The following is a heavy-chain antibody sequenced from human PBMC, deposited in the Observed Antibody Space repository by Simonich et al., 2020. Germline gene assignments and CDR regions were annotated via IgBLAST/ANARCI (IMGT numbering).Heavy chain of an antibody. CDR1: GYTFTSYG. J-gene: IGHJ4*02. V-gene: IGHV1-18*01. CDR2: ISAYKGNT. Sequence: QVQLVQSGAEVKKPGASVKVSCKASGYTFTSYGISWVRQAPGQGLEWMGWISAYKGNTNYAQKRQGRVTMTTDTSTSTAYMELRSLRSDDTAVYYCARASRGTWWYYYFDYWGQGTLVTVSS. D-gene: IGHD2-15*01. CDR3: ARASRGTWWYYYFDY.